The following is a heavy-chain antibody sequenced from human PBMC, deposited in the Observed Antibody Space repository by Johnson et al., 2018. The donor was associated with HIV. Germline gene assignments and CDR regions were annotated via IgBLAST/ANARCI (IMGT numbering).Heavy chain of an antibody. CDR1: GFTFSSYA. D-gene: IGHD3-3*01. V-gene: IGHV3-23*04. J-gene: IGHJ3*02. CDR3: AKSPRFTIFGSDAFDI. Sequence: VQLVESRGGLVQPGGSLRLSCAASGFTFSSYAMSWVRQAPGKGLEWVSAISGSGGSTYYADSVKGRFTISRDNSKNTLYLQMNSLRAEDTAVYYCAKSPRFTIFGSDAFDIWGQGTMVTVSS. CDR2: ISGSGGST.